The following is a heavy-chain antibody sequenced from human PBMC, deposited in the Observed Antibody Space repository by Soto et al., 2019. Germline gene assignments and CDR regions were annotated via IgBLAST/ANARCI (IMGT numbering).Heavy chain of an antibody. D-gene: IGHD6-13*01. CDR1: GGCFSGYY. Sequence: PSETLSLTCAVYGGCFSGYYWSLIRQPPGKGLAWIGGINQSGSTNYDPTLKSRVTISGYTSKNQFSLKLSSAPAADTAVDDSARGLRGWHSSSWYYFDYWGQGTLV. V-gene: IGHV4-34*01. CDR2: INQSGST. CDR3: ARGLRGWHSSSWYYFDY. J-gene: IGHJ4*01.